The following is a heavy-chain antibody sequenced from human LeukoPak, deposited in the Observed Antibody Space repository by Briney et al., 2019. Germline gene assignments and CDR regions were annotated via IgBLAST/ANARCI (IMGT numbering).Heavy chain of an antibody. Sequence: PGGSLRLSCAASGFTFGSYAMSWVRQAPGKGLEWVSAISGSGGSTYYADSVKGRFTISRDNSKNTLYLQMNSLRAEDTAVYYCAKDLDDFWSGYYSGVLNWGQGTLVTVSS. CDR3: AKDLDDFWSGYYSGVLN. CDR1: GFTFGSYA. J-gene: IGHJ4*02. V-gene: IGHV3-23*01. CDR2: ISGSGGST. D-gene: IGHD3-3*01.